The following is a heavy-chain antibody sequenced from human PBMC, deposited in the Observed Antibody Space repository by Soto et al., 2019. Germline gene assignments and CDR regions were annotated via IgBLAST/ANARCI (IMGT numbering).Heavy chain of an antibody. Sequence: SETLCLTCAVYGGSFSGYYWSWIRQPPGKGLEWIGEINHSGTTNYNPSLKSRVTISVDTTKNQFSLKLSSVTAADTAVYYCASLDFNLVEWLVPRYNWFVPWCQRTLVTVS. V-gene: IGHV4-34*01. J-gene: IGHJ5*02. D-gene: IGHD5-12*01. CDR3: ASLDFNLVEWLVPRYNWFVP. CDR1: GGSFSGYY. CDR2: INHSGTT.